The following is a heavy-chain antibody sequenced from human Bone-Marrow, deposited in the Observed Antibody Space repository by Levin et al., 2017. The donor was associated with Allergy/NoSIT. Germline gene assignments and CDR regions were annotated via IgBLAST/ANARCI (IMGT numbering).Heavy chain of an antibody. CDR1: GFTFSDYY. D-gene: IGHD2-15*01. J-gene: IGHJ6*02. CDR2: ISSSGSTI. V-gene: IGHV3-11*01. CDR3: ARDQLGYCSGGSCYAPKGHYYYYGMDG. Sequence: GGSLRLSCAASGFTFSDYYMSWIRQAPGKGLEWVSYISSSGSTIYYADSVKGRFTISRDNAKNSLYLQMNSLRAEDTAVYYCARDQLGYCSGGSCYAPKGHYYYYGMDGWGQGTTVTVSS.